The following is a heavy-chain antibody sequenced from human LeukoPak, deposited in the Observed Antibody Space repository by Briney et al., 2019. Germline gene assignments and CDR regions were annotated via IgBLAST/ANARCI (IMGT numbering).Heavy chain of an antibody. V-gene: IGHV1-3*01. CDR2: INAGNGNT. Sequence: GASVKVSCKASGYSFSTYTMHWVRQAPGQRLEWMGWINAGNGNTKYSQNFQGRVTITRDTSANTAYMEMSSLRSEDTAVYYYAREIDRDDYNRFFDYWGQGTLVSVSS. J-gene: IGHJ4*02. CDR3: AREIDRDDYNRFFDY. D-gene: IGHD5-24*01. CDR1: GYSFSTYT.